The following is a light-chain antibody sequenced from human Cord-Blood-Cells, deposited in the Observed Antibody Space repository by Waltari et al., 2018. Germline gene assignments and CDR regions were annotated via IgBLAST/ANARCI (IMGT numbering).Light chain of an antibody. CDR3: QQRSNWPPGT. CDR2: DAS. Sequence: EIVLTQSPATLSLSPGERATLSCRASQSVSSYLAWYQQKPGQAPRLLIYDASNRATAIPARFSCSGSGTDFTLTISGLEPEDFAVYYCQQRSNWPPGTFGGGTKVEIK. J-gene: IGKJ4*01. V-gene: IGKV3-11*01. CDR1: QSVSSY.